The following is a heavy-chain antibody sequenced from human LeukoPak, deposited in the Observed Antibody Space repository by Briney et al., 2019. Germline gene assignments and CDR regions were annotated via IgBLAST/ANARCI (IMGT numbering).Heavy chain of an antibody. J-gene: IGHJ5*02. CDR2: ISYDGSNK. D-gene: IGHD3-3*01. CDR1: GFTFSSYG. V-gene: IGHV3-30*18. Sequence: GGSLRLSCAASGFTFSSYGMHWVRQDPGKGLEWVAVISYDGSNKYYADSVKGRFTISRDNSKNTLYLQMNSLRAEDTAVYYCAKFHDFWSGTNWFDPWGQGTLVTVSS. CDR3: AKFHDFWSGTNWFDP.